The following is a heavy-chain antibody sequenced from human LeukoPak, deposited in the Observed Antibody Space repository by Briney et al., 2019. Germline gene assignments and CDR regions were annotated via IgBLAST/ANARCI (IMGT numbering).Heavy chain of an antibody. CDR2: ISAYNGDT. Sequence: ASVKVSCKASGYAFATYGINWVRQAPGQGLEWMGWISAYNGDTNYAQNVQGRVTMSTDTSTSTAYMELRSLRSDDTAVYYCARDLIAARPGWFDPWGLGNLVTVSS. D-gene: IGHD6-6*01. CDR3: ARDLIAARPGWFDP. CDR1: GYAFATYG. J-gene: IGHJ5*02. V-gene: IGHV1-18*01.